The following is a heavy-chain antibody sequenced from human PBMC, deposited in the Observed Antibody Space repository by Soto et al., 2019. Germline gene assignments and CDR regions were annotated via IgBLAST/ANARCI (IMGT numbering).Heavy chain of an antibody. CDR3: ARGYCSSTSCYRKNWFDP. CDR1: GFTFSSYA. D-gene: IGHD2-2*01. Sequence: GGSLRLSCAASGFTFSSYAMSWVRQAPGKGLEWVSAISGSGGSTYYADSVKGRFTISRDNSKNTLYLQMNSLRAEDTAVYYCARGYCSSTSCYRKNWFDPWGQGTLVTVSS. J-gene: IGHJ5*02. V-gene: IGHV3-23*01. CDR2: ISGSGGST.